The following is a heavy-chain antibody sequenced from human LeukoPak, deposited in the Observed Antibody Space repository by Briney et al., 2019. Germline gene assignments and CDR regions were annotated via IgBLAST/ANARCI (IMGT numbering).Heavy chain of an antibody. Sequence: GGSLRPSCAASGFTFSSYAMSWVRQAPGKGLEWVSAISGSGGSTYYADSVKGRFTISRDNSKNSLYLQMNSLRAEDTAVYYCATSGDGTFGGVIYYFDYWGQGTLVTVSS. CDR2: ISGSGGST. D-gene: IGHD3-16*02. V-gene: IGHV3-23*01. CDR1: GFTFSSYA. CDR3: ATSGDGTFGGVIYYFDY. J-gene: IGHJ4*02.